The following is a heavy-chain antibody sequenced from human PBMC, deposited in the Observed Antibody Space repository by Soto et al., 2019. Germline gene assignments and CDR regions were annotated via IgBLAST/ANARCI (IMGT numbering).Heavy chain of an antibody. CDR3: ARGRSHTAWAGFDI. CDR2: MNPNSGNT. J-gene: IGHJ3*02. Sequence: QVQLVQSGAEVTKPGASVKVSCKASGYTFVNYDINWVRQATGQGLEWMGWMNPNSGNTGYVQKFQGRVTMTRNTSINPAYMELSSLRSEDTAVYYCARGRSHTAWAGFDIWGQGTMVTVSS. D-gene: IGHD3-16*01. CDR1: GYTFVNYD. V-gene: IGHV1-8*01.